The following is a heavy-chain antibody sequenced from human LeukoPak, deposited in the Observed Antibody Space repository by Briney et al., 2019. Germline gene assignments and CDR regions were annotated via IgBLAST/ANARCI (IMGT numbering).Heavy chain of an antibody. Sequence: GASVKVSCKASGYTFTSYDINWVRQATVQGLEWMGWMNPNSGNTGYAQKFQGRVTMTRNTSISTAYMELSSLRSEDTAVYYCARGLRMVAAANGYWGQGTLVTVSS. CDR2: MNPNSGNT. V-gene: IGHV1-8*01. J-gene: IGHJ4*02. CDR3: ARGLRMVAAANGY. D-gene: IGHD2-15*01. CDR1: GYTFTSYD.